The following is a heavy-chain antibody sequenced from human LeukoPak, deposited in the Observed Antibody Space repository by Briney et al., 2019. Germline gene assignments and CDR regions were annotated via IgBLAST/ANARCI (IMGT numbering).Heavy chain of an antibody. D-gene: IGHD3-22*01. CDR1: GGSISSGGYY. CDR3: ARSNYYDSSRPDY. J-gene: IGHJ4*02. Sequence: PSQTLSLTCTVSGGSISSGGYYWSWIRQHPGTGLEWIGYIYYSGSTYYNPSLKSRVTISVDTSKNQFSLKLSSVTAADTAVYYCARSNYYDSSRPDYWGQGTLVTVSS. V-gene: IGHV4-30-4*08. CDR2: IYYSGST.